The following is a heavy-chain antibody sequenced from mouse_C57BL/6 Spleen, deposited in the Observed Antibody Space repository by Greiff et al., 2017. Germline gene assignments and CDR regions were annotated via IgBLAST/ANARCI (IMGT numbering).Heavy chain of an antibody. J-gene: IGHJ2*01. CDR3: AKIYDYDDPYYFDY. Sequence: DVKLQESGPGLVKPSQSLSLTCSVTGYSITSGYYWNWIRQFPGNKLEWMGYISYDGSNNYNPSLKNRISITRDTSKNQFFLKLNSVTTEDTATYYCAKIYDYDDPYYFDYWGQGTTLTVSS. V-gene: IGHV3-6*01. CDR2: ISYDGSN. CDR1: GYSITSGYY. D-gene: IGHD2-4*01.